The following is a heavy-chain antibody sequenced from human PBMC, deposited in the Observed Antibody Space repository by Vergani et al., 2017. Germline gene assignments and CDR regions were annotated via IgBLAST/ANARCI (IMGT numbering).Heavy chain of an antibody. V-gene: IGHV3-23*01. D-gene: IGHD2-15*01. Sequence: EVQVLESGGGLVQPGGSLRLSCAASGFTFSSSAMSWVRQSPGKGLEWVSSLTGSGGVYADSVKGRFTVSRDNSKNTLYLQMNSLRAEDTAVYHCAKGPYIVQPYXFDNWGQGTLVTVSS. CDR1: GFTFSSSA. CDR3: AKGPYIVQPYXFDN. J-gene: IGHJ4*02. CDR2: LTGSGG.